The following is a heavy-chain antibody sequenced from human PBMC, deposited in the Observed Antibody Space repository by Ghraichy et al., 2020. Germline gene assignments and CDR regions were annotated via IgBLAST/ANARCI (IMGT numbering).Heavy chain of an antibody. V-gene: IGHV1-18*04. Sequence: ASVKVSCKASGYTFTSSGISWVRQAPGQGLEWMGWISAYNGNTNYAQKLQGRVTMTTDTSTSTAYMELRSLRSDDTAVYYCARVFRILGVVAKGRDWFDPWGQGTLVTVSS. CDR2: ISAYNGNT. D-gene: IGHD3-3*01. CDR1: GYTFTSSG. J-gene: IGHJ5*02. CDR3: ARVFRILGVVAKGRDWFDP.